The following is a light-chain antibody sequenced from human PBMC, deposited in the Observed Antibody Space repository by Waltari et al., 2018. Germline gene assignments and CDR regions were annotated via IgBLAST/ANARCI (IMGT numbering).Light chain of an antibody. V-gene: IGKV4-1*01. CDR3: QQYYSTRT. CDR2: WAS. CDR1: QSVLYSSNNKYY. Sequence: DIVMTQSPDSLAVSLGERATINCKSSQSVLYSSNNKYYLAWYQQKPGQPPKLLIYWASTRESGVPDRFSGSGSGTDFTLTISSLQAEDVAVYYCQQYYSTRTFGQGTKVGIK. J-gene: IGKJ1*01.